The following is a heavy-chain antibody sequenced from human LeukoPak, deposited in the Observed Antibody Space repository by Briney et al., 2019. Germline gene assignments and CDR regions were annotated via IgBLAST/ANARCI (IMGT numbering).Heavy chain of an antibody. V-gene: IGHV4-39*07. CDR2: IYYSGST. Sequence: SETLSLTCTVSGGSISSSSYYWGWIRQPPGTGLEWIGSIYYSGSTYYNPSLKSRVTISVDTSKSQFSLKLSSVTAADTAVYYCARVTAESDAFDIWGQGTMVTVSS. J-gene: IGHJ3*02. D-gene: IGHD3-16*01. CDR3: ARVTAESDAFDI. CDR1: GGSISSSSYY.